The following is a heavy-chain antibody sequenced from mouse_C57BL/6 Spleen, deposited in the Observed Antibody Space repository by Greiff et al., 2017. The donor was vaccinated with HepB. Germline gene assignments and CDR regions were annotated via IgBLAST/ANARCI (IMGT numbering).Heavy chain of an antibody. V-gene: IGHV1-50*01. J-gene: IGHJ2*01. Sequence: QVQLQQPGAELVKPGASVKLSCKASGYTFTSYWMQWVKQRPGQGLEWIGEIDPSDSYTNYNQKFKGKATLTVDTSSSTAYMQLSSLTSEDSAVYYCAIGYDGYFDYWGQGTTLTVSS. D-gene: IGHD2-3*01. CDR1: GYTFTSYW. CDR2: IDPSDSYT. CDR3: AIGYDGYFDY.